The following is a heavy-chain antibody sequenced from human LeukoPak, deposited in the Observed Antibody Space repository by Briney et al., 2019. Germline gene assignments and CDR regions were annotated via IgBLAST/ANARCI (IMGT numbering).Heavy chain of an antibody. CDR1: GFTFSSYA. D-gene: IGHD6-19*01. V-gene: IGHV3-30-3*01. Sequence: GGSLRLSCAASGFTFSSYAMHWVRQAPGKGLEWVAVISYDGSNKYYADSVKGRFTISRDNSKNTLYLQMNSLRAEDTAVYYCAKAPSYSSGWYLDYWGQGTLVTVSS. J-gene: IGHJ4*02. CDR3: AKAPSYSSGWYLDY. CDR2: ISYDGSNK.